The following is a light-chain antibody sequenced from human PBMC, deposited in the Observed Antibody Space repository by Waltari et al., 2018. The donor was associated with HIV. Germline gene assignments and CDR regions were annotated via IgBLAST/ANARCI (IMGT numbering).Light chain of an antibody. J-gene: IGLJ2*01. V-gene: IGLV2-8*01. Sequence: QSALTQPPSASGSPGQSVTISCTGTSNDVGAYDYVSWYQQHPGRAPKLLIFEFTKRPSVVPVRFSGSKSGNTSSLTVSGLQAEDDGHYYCTSYVDNYHVFFGGGTKLTVL. CDR2: EFT. CDR3: TSYVDNYHVF. CDR1: SNDVGAYDY.